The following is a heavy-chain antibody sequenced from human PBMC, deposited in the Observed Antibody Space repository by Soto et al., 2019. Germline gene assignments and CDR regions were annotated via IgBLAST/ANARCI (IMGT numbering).Heavy chain of an antibody. CDR2: TFHSGTT. D-gene: IGHD6-6*01. CDR3: SRGANRCGTSSSGVGGFDY. J-gene: IGHJ4*02. V-gene: IGHV4-59*01. CDR1: GASISSSY. Sequence: PSETLSLTCTVSGASISSSYWSWIRQPPGKGLEWIGYTFHSGTTNYNPSLKSLVTISVDTSKNQFSLNLSSLTTADTAVYFCSRGANRCGTSSSGVGGFDYWGQGTLVTVSS.